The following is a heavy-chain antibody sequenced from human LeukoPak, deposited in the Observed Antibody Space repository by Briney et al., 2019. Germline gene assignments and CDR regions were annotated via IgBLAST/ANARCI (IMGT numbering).Heavy chain of an antibody. CDR2: IYYSGST. CDR3: ASGYGDYQDDAFDI. CDR1: GGSISSSSYY. J-gene: IGHJ3*02. V-gene: IGHV4-39*01. Sequence: SETLSLTCTVSGGSISSSSYYWGWIRQPPGKGLEWIGSIYYSGSTYYNPSLKSRVTISVDTSKNQFSLKLSSVTAADTAVYYCASGYGDYQDDAFDIWGQGTVVTVPS. D-gene: IGHD4-17*01.